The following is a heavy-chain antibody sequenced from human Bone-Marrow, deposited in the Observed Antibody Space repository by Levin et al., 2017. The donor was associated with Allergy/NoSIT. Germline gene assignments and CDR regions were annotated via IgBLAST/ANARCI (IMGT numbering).Heavy chain of an antibody. Sequence: GESLKISCAASGFTFSSYGMHWVRQAPGKGLEWVAVISYDGSNKYYADSVKGRFTISRDNSKNTLYLQMNSLRAEDTAVYYCAKDWSMVRGVITQPESDYWGQGTLVTVSS. V-gene: IGHV3-30*18. CDR2: ISYDGSNK. J-gene: IGHJ4*02. CDR3: AKDWSMVRGVITQPESDY. D-gene: IGHD3-10*01. CDR1: GFTFSSYG.